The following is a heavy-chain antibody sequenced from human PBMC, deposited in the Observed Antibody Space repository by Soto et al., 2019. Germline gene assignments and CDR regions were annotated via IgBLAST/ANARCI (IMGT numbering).Heavy chain of an antibody. CDR2: ITHTGQNI. CDR1: GFTFGNFA. V-gene: IGHV3-23*01. J-gene: IGHJ4*02. CDR3: APEPTVALDY. D-gene: IGHD6-19*01. Sequence: EVQLLESGGDSVQAGRSLRLSCAASGFTFGNFAMSWVRQAPGKGLEWVSTITHTGQNIDYSDSVKGRFTISRDNSKNTLYLQMNSLRVEDTAVYYCAPEPTVALDYWGQGTLVTVSS.